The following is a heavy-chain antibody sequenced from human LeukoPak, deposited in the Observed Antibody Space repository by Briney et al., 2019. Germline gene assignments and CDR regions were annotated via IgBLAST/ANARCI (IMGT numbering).Heavy chain of an antibody. D-gene: IGHD5-12*01. CDR1: GGSFSGYC. CDR3: ARGRSIVDIVATISLGFDY. Sequence: PSETLSLTCAVYGGSFSGYCWSWIRQPPGKGLEWIGEINHSGSTNYNPSLKSRVTISVDTSKNQFSLKLSSVTAADTAVYYCARGRSIVDIVATISLGFDYWGQGTLVTVSS. J-gene: IGHJ4*02. V-gene: IGHV4-34*01. CDR2: INHSGST.